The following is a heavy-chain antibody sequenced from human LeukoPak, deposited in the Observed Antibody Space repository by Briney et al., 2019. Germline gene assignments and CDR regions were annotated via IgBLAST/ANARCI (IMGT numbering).Heavy chain of an antibody. V-gene: IGHV1-46*01. J-gene: IGHJ4*02. Sequence: WASVKVSCKASGYTFTSYYMHWVRQAPGQGLEWMGIINPSGGSTSYAQKFQGRVTMTRDTSTSTVYMELSSLRSEDTAVYYCARVKGDILTGYLYYFDYWGQGTLVTVSS. CDR1: GYTFTSYY. CDR2: INPSGGST. CDR3: ARVKGDILTGYLYYFDY. D-gene: IGHD3-9*01.